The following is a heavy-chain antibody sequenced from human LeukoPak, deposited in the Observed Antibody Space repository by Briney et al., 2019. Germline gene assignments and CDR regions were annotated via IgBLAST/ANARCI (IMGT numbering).Heavy chain of an antibody. J-gene: IGHJ5*02. Sequence: GGSLRLSCAASGFTFSSYAMSWVRQAPGKGLEWVSSISSSSSYIYYADSVKGRFTISRDNAKNSLYLQMNSLRAEDTAVYYCARSCGGDCYSGFDPWGQGTLVTVSS. D-gene: IGHD2-21*02. CDR3: ARSCGGDCYSGFDP. V-gene: IGHV3-21*01. CDR2: ISSSSSYI. CDR1: GFTFSSYA.